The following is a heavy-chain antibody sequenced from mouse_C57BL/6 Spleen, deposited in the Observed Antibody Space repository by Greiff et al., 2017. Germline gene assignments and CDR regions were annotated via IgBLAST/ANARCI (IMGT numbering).Heavy chain of an antibody. CDR3: ARSGDYDYERYFDY. CDR2: IYPGSGST. D-gene: IGHD2-4*01. J-gene: IGHJ2*01. Sequence: QVQLKQPGAELVKPGASVQMSCKASGYTFTSYWITWVKQRPGQGLEWIGDIYPGSGSTNYNEKFKSKATLTVDTSSSTAYMQLSSLTSEDSAVYYCARSGDYDYERYFDYWGQGTTLTVSS. CDR1: GYTFTSYW. V-gene: IGHV1-55*01.